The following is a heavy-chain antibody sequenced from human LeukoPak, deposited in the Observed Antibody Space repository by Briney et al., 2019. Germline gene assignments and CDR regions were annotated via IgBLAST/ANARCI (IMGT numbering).Heavy chain of an antibody. V-gene: IGHV4-61*05. CDR1: GGSISSSSYY. Sequence: SETLSLTCTVSGGSISSSSYYWGWIRQPPGKGLEWIGYIYYSGSTNYNPSLKSRVTISVDTSKNQFSLKLSSVTAADTAVYYCARSNGDYGIDYWGQGTLVTVSS. J-gene: IGHJ4*02. CDR2: IYYSGST. CDR3: ARSNGDYGIDY. D-gene: IGHD4-17*01.